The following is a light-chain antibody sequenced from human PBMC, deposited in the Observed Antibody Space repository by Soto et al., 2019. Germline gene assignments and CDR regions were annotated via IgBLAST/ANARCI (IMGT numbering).Light chain of an antibody. CDR1: ISDFVVYNY. V-gene: IGLV2-14*01. CDR3: SSHAISSAIHV. J-gene: IGLJ1*01. Sequence: QSVLTQPASVSGSPGQSITISCTGTISDFVVYNYVSWYQQHPGKAPKLMIYGVSNRPSGVSNRFSGSKYGNTASLTISGLQADDEADYYCSSHAISSAIHVFGTGTKVTV. CDR2: GVS.